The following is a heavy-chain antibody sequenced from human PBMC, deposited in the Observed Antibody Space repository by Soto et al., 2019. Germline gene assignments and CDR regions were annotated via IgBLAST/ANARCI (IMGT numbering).Heavy chain of an antibody. Sequence: GGSLRLSCAASGFTFSSYAMHWVRQAPGKGLEWVAVISYDGSNKYYADSVKGRFTISRDNSKNTLYLQMNSLRAEDTAVYYCARASQSWLVNPSLLYFDYWGQGTLVTVSS. J-gene: IGHJ4*02. CDR1: GFTFSSYA. CDR2: ISYDGSNK. D-gene: IGHD6-19*01. CDR3: ARASQSWLVNPSLLYFDY. V-gene: IGHV3-30-3*01.